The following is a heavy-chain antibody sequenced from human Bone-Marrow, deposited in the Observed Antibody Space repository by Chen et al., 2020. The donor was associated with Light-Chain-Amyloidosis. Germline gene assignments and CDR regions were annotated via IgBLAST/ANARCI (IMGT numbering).Heavy chain of an antibody. CDR3: ARNGHYSIDS. Sequence: QVELQQWGAGLLKPSETLSLTCGIHNGAFGDDYWTWIRQPPGKGLEWIGEVTHTGSTSYNPSVESRVTMSLDISKNQFSLKLTSVTAADTAVYYCARNGHYSIDSWGQGTLVTVSS. J-gene: IGHJ4*02. CDR2: VTHTGST. D-gene: IGHD2-15*01. CDR1: NGAFGDDY. V-gene: IGHV4-34*01.